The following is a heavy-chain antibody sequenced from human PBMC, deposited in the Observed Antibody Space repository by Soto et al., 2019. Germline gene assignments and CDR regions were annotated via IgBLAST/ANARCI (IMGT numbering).Heavy chain of an antibody. CDR3: ATGAAAAGTRTYYHGMDV. CDR2: FDPEDGET. Sequence: GASVKVSCKVSGYTLTELSMHWVRQTPGKGLEWMGGFDPEDGETIYTQSFQGRVTMTEDTSTDTAYIELSSLRSEDTAVYYCATGAAAAGTRTYYHGMDVWGQGTTVTVSS. V-gene: IGHV1-24*01. J-gene: IGHJ6*02. CDR1: GYTLTELS. D-gene: IGHD6-13*01.